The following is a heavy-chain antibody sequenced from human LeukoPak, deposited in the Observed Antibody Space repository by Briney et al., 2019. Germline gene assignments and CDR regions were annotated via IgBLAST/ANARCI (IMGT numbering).Heavy chain of an antibody. J-gene: IGHJ4*02. Sequence: GGSLRLSCAASGFTFSSYWMHWVRQAPGKGLVWVSRINSDGGTTTYADSVKGRFTISRDNSKNTLYLQMNSLRAEDTAVYYCATDHGFHYGAYFDYWGQGTLVTVSS. CDR1: GFTFSSYW. CDR2: INSDGGTT. D-gene: IGHD4-17*01. V-gene: IGHV3-74*01. CDR3: ATDHGFHYGAYFDY.